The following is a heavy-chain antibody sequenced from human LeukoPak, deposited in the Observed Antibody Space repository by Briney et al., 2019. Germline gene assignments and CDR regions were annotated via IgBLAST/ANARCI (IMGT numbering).Heavy chain of an antibody. V-gene: IGHV4-61*02. Sequence: PSQTLSLTCAVSGGSISSGGYSWSWIRQPAGKGLEWIGRIYTSGSTNYNPSLKSRVTMSVDTSKNQFSLKLSSVTAADTAVYYCARDGYSGYDLVVVTASNWFDPWGQGTLVTVSS. CDR3: ARDGYSGYDLVVVTASNWFDP. D-gene: IGHD5-12*01. CDR2: IYTSGST. J-gene: IGHJ5*02. CDR1: GGSISSGGYS.